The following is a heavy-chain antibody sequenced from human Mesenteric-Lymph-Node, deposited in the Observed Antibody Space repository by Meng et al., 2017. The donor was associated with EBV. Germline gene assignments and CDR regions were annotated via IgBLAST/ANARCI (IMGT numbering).Heavy chain of an antibody. CDR1: GYTFTTYG. J-gene: IGHJ5*02. V-gene: IGHV1-18*01. Sequence: VHLVQSGPEMKKPGTSVKVSCQTSGYTFTTYGINWVRQAPGQGLEWMGWVSASKGYTNYAQKVQGRVTMTTDSSTSTAYMELRSLRSDDTAIYYCARERVSMGRGVIIDDWFDVWGQGTLVTVSS. D-gene: IGHD3-10*01. CDR2: VSASKGYT. CDR3: ARERVSMGRGVIIDDWFDV.